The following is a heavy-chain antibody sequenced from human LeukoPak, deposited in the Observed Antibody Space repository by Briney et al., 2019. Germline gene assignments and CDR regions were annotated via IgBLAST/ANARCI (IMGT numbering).Heavy chain of an antibody. J-gene: IGHJ4*02. D-gene: IGHD6-19*01. CDR3: ARDSSSGWSTY. Sequence: VASVKVSCKASGGTFSSYAISWVRQAPGQGLEWMGRIIPIFGTANYAQKFQGRVAITTDESTSTAYMELSSLRSEDTAVYYCARDSSSGWSTYWGQGTLVTVSS. CDR2: IIPIFGTA. CDR1: GGTFSSYA. V-gene: IGHV1-69*05.